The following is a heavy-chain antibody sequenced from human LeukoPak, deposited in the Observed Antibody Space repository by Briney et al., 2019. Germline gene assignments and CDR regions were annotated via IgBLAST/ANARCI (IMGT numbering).Heavy chain of an antibody. J-gene: IGHJ4*02. CDR1: GGSIGSNNYY. CDR3: VREILYCSGGSCYRGPFDN. CDR2: IFHRGGT. V-gene: IGHV4-30-4*08. D-gene: IGHD2-15*01. Sequence: ASETLSLTCTVSGGSIGSNNYYWGWIRQPPGKGLEWIGYIFHRGGTSYNPSFKSRILFSVDTSQNQFSLKLNSVTAADTAVYYCVREILYCSGGSCYRGPFDNWGQGTLVTVSS.